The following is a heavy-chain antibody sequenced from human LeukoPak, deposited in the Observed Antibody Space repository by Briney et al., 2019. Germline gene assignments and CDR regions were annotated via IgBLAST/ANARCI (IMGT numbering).Heavy chain of an antibody. V-gene: IGHV4-34*01. D-gene: IGHD3-3*01. Sequence: SETLSLTCAVYGGSFSGYYWTWIRHTPGKGLNWMGEFNSGGATNYNPSLKSRVTISVDTSGNQFSLKMTSVTAADTAVYFCARGDHYDFWSDYYTQTGFFFDRWGQGTLVTVSS. CDR3: ARGDHYDFWSDYYTQTGFFFDR. J-gene: IGHJ4*02. CDR2: FNSGGAT. CDR1: GGSFSGYY.